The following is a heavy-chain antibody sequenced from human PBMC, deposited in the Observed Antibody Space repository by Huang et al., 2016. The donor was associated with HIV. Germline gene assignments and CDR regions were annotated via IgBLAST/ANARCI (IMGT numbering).Heavy chain of an antibody. Sequence: QLQLQESGPGLVKPSEILSLTCTVSGGSIRSDNYYWGWIRQPPGKGLEWIGSIYYSVSTYYNPSLKSRVTITVDTSKNQFSLKMRSVTAADTAVYYCARLPGSITMIRGVITDPYWGQGTLVTVSS. J-gene: IGHJ4*02. D-gene: IGHD3-10*01. CDR2: IYYSVST. V-gene: IGHV4-39*01. CDR1: GGSIRSDNYY. CDR3: ARLPGSITMIRGVITDPY.